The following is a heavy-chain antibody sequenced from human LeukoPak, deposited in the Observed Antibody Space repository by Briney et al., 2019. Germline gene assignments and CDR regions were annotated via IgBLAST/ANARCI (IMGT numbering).Heavy chain of an antibody. D-gene: IGHD5-18*01. CDR3: AKGIELWLTYFDH. CDR1: GFTFSSYV. CDR2: ISDNGGST. J-gene: IGHJ4*02. Sequence: GGSLRLSCVASGFTFSSYVMNWVRRAPGKGLEWGSAISDNGGSTYYADSVKGRFTISRDNSKNTLPLQMNSLRAEDTAVYYCAKGIELWLTYFDHWGQGTLVTASS. V-gene: IGHV3-23*01.